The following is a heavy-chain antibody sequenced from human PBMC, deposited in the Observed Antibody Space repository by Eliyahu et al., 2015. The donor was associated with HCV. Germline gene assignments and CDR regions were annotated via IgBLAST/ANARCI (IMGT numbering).Heavy chain of an antibody. J-gene: IGHJ5*02. CDR3: ARDLAKAVAGTRDWFDP. V-gene: IGHV4-4*07. Sequence: QVQLQESGPGLVKPSETLSLTCTVSGGSIISYYWSWIRQPAGKGLEWIGRIYTSGSTNYNPSLKSRVTMSVDTSKNQFSLKLSSVTAADTAVYYCARDLAKAVAGTRDWFDPWGQGTLVTVSS. CDR1: GGSIISYY. D-gene: IGHD6-19*01. CDR2: IYTSGST.